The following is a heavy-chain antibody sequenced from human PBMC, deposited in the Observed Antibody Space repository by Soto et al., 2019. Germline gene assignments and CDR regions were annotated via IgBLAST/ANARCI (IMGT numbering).Heavy chain of an antibody. Sequence: SETLSLTCAVSGGSISGSYYYWGWLRQSPGRGPEWIGSVFYTGFTSYNPSLESRVAVSVDTSKNQFSLKVSAVAAAATAVYYCASSQTGYNWNYFDHWGQGALVTVSS. D-gene: IGHD1-20*01. CDR1: GGSISGSYYY. J-gene: IGHJ4*02. CDR2: VFYTGFT. V-gene: IGHV4-39*01. CDR3: ASSQTGYNWNYFDH.